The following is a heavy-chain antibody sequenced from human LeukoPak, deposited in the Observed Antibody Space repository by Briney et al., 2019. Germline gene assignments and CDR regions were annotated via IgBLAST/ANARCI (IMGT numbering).Heavy chain of an antibody. V-gene: IGHV3-33*01. CDR3: AGNYGPYYFDY. Sequence: GRSLRLSCAASGFTFSNYGMHWVRQAPGKGLEWVAVIWYDGSNKYYADSVKGRFTISRDNSKNTLYLQMNSLRAEDTAVYYCAGNYGPYYFDYWGPGTLVTVSS. CDR1: GFTFSNYG. D-gene: IGHD3-10*01. J-gene: IGHJ4*02. CDR2: IWYDGSNK.